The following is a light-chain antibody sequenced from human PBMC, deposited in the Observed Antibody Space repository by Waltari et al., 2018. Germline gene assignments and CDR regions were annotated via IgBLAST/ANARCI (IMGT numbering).Light chain of an antibody. Sequence: QSVLTQPPSASGTPGQRVTISCSGSSSNIESNTVNWYQQLPGTAPKLLIYRNSLRPSGVPDRFSGSQSGTSASLAISGLQSEDEATYYCAAWDDRMNGRGVFGGGTKGTVL. J-gene: IGLJ3*02. CDR1: SSNIESNT. CDR3: AAWDDRMNGRGV. V-gene: IGLV1-44*01. CDR2: RNS.